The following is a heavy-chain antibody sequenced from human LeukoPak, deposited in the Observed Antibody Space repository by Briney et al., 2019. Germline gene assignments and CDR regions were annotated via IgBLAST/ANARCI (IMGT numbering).Heavy chain of an antibody. Sequence: SVKVSCKASGYTLTSYYMHWVRQAHGQGLEWMGGIIPIFGTANYAQKFQGRVTITADESTSTAYMELSSLRSEDTAVYYCARDRSGGLAAAGTYDYWGQGTLVTVSS. D-gene: IGHD6-13*01. J-gene: IGHJ4*02. CDR3: ARDRSGGLAAAGTYDY. CDR2: IIPIFGTA. V-gene: IGHV1-69*13. CDR1: GYTLTSYY.